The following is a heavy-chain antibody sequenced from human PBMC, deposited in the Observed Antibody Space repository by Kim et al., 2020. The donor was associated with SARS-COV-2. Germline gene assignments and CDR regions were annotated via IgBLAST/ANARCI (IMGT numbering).Heavy chain of an antibody. CDR1: GFTFDDYA. V-gene: IGHV3-43*02. CDR2: ISGDGGYT. CDR3: AKDPLGASGSYYSGMDV. D-gene: IGHD3-10*01. Sequence: GGSLRLSCAASGFTFDDYAMHWVRQAPGKGLEWVSLISGDGGYTYYVDSVKGRFTISRDNSKNSLYLQMNSLRTEDTALYYCAKDPLGASGSYYSGMDVWGQGTTVTISS. J-gene: IGHJ6*02.